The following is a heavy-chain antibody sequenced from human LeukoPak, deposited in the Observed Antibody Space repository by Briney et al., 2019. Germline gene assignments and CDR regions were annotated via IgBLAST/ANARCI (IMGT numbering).Heavy chain of an antibody. D-gene: IGHD3-22*01. V-gene: IGHV3-30*04. Sequence: GGSLRLSCAASGFTFSSYSMRWVRQARCKGLEWVAVISYDGSNKYYADSVKGRFTISSDNSKNTLYLQMNSLRAEDMAVYYCARDLFPTYYYDSSGYYYACDYWGQGTLVTVSS. CDR1: GFTFSSYS. CDR2: ISYDGSNK. J-gene: IGHJ4*02. CDR3: ARDLFPTYYYDSSGYYYACDY.